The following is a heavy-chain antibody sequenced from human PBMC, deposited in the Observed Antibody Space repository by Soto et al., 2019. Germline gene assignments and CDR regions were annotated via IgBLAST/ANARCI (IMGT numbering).Heavy chain of an antibody. V-gene: IGHV4-59*01. Sequence: QVQLQESGPGLVKPSETLSLTCTVSGGSISSYYWSWIRQPPGKGLEWIGYSYYSGSTNYNPSLKSGVTISVDTSKNQFSLKLSSVTAADTAVYYCARVESGGAYYYYYYMDVWGKGTTVTVSS. CDR3: ARVESGGAYYYYYYMDV. D-gene: IGHD3-10*01. CDR2: SYYSGST. CDR1: GGSISSYY. J-gene: IGHJ6*03.